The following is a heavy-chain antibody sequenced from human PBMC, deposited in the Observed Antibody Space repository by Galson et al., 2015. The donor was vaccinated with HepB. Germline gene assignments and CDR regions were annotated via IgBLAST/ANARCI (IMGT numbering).Heavy chain of an antibody. CDR3: AKEGVWFGELLFPAFDI. Sequence: SLRLSCAASGFTFSSYAMSWVRQAPGKGLEWVSAISGSGGSTYYADSVKGRFTISRDNSKNTLYLQMNSLRAEDTAVYYCAKEGVWFGELLFPAFDIWGQGTMVTVSS. J-gene: IGHJ3*02. CDR1: GFTFSSYA. CDR2: ISGSGGST. V-gene: IGHV3-23*01. D-gene: IGHD3-10*01.